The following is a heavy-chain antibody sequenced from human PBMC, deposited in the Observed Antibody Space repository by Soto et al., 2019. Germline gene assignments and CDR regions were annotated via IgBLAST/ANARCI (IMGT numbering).Heavy chain of an antibody. CDR1: GGSISSYY. J-gene: IGHJ5*02. V-gene: IGHV4-59*01. Sequence: TSETLSLTCSVSGGSISSYYWSLIRQPPGKGLEWIGYIYYSGSTNYNPSLKSRVTISVDTSKNQFSLKLSSVTAADTAVYYCARCVVVAATNWFDPWGQGTLVTVS. CDR2: IYYSGST. D-gene: IGHD2-15*01. CDR3: ARCVVVAATNWFDP.